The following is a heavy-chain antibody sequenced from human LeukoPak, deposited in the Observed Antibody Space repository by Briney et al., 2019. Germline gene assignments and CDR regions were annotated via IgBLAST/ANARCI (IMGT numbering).Heavy chain of an antibody. V-gene: IGHV1-24*01. J-gene: IGHJ3*02. CDR3: ATVSNWGLILDALDI. D-gene: IGHD2-15*01. Sequence: GASVKVSCKVSGYTLTELSTHWVRQAPGKGLEWMGGRDPEDGKTIYAQKFQGRVTMTEDTSTDTAYMELSSLRSEDTAVYYCATVSNWGLILDALDIWGQGTMVTVSS. CDR2: RDPEDGKT. CDR1: GYTLTELS.